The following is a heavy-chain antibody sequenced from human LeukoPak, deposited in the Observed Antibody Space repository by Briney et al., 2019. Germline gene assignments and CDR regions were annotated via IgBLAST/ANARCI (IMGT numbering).Heavy chain of an antibody. CDR2: IYHSGST. J-gene: IGHJ4*02. D-gene: IGHD3-9*01. CDR3: ARGYLNYDILTGYYAYYFDY. CDR1: GGSISSSNW. V-gene: IGHV4-4*02. Sequence: PSETLSLTCAVSGGSISSSNWWSWVRQPPGKGLEWIGEIYHSGSTNYNPSLKSRVTISVDKSKNQFSLKLSSVTAADTAVYYCARGYLNYDILTGYYAYYFDYWGQGTLVTVSS.